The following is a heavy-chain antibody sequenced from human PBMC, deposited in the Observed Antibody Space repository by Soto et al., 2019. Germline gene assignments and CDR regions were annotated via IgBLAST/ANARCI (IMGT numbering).Heavy chain of an antibody. CDR3: ARTHCLSTSCYSPYYYYGMDV. J-gene: IGHJ6*02. Sequence: ASVKVSCKASGYTFTGYYMHWVRQAPGQGLEWMGWINPNSGGTNYAQKFQGWVTMTRDTSISTAYMELSRLRSDDTAVYYCARTHCLSTSCYSPYYYYGMDVWGQGTTVTVS. CDR1: GYTFTGYY. V-gene: IGHV1-2*04. D-gene: IGHD2-2*01. CDR2: INPNSGGT.